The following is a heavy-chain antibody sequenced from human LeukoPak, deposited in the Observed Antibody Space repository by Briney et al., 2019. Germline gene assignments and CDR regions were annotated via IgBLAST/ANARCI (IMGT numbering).Heavy chain of an antibody. CDR3: VRSMSGRNDF. D-gene: IGHD3-3*01. V-gene: IGHV3-23*01. CDR1: GFTFSSYA. Sequence: GGSLRLSCAASGFTFSSYAMSWVRQAPGKGLEWVSAISGSGGSTYYADSVRGRFTITRDNAMNTIDLQMNSLTAEDTAVYYCVRSMSGRNDFWGQGTVVSVAS. J-gene: IGHJ4*02. CDR2: ISGSGGST.